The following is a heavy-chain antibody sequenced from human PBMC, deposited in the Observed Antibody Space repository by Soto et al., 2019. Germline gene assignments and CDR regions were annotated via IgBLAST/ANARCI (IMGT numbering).Heavy chain of an antibody. CDR3: ARQRTTVVTQAYFDH. J-gene: IGHJ4*02. CDR1: GESISSSSYY. Sequence: PSQTLSLTCIVSGESISSSSYYWGWIRQPPRKGLVWIGCIYYSGRTYYNPSFKCRVTISIHTSKHQYSLKLSSVTATDTAVYYSARQRTTVVTQAYFDHWGQGAMVTVSS. V-gene: IGHV4-39*01. D-gene: IGHD2-21*02. CDR2: IYYSGRT.